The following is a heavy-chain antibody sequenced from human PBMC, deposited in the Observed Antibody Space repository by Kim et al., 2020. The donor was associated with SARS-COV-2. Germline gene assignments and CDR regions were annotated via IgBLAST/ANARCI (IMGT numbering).Heavy chain of an antibody. CDR3: ASINGDAFDI. Sequence: STYYADSVKGRFTISRDNSKNTLYQQMNSLRAEDTAVYYCASINGDAFDIWGQGTMVTVSS. CDR2: ST. J-gene: IGHJ3*02. V-gene: IGHV3-23*01. D-gene: IGHD2-8*01.